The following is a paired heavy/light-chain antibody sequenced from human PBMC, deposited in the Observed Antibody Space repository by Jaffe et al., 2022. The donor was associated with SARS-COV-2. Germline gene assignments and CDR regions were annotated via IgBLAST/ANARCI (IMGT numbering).Heavy chain of an antibody. CDR3: ARGSVLPTMRLWAAAFDI. CDR1: GLTFSDSY. CDR2: ISAIGDDI. D-gene: IGHD1-1*01. V-gene: IGHV3-11*01. Sequence: QVQLVESGGGLVKPGGSLRLSCAGSGLTFSDSYMAWIRQAPGKGLEWISYISAIGDDINYADSVKGRFTISRDNAKNSLYLQMNSLRADDTALYYCARGSVLPTMRLWAAAFDIWGQGTTVTVSS. J-gene: IGHJ3*02.
Light chain of an antibody. CDR2: RDD. CDR1: MLGNKY. J-gene: IGLJ1*01. V-gene: IGLV3-1*01. Sequence: SYELTQPPSVSVSPGQTARITCSANMLGNKYASWYQQRPGQSPVLVIYRDDQRPSGIPERFSGSNSGNTATLTIRGTQAVDEADYYCQAWDSSTAVFGTGTKVTVL. CDR3: QAWDSSTAV.